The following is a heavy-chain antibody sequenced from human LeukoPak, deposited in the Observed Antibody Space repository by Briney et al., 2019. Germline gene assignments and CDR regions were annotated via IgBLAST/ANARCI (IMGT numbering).Heavy chain of an antibody. CDR2: ISDSGKST. CDR1: GFTFTTYA. CDR3: ATLESSGWYFDY. V-gene: IGHV3-23*01. Sequence: GGSLRLSCAASGFTFTTYAMRWVRQARGKGLEWVSGISDSGKSTYYADSVKGRFTISRDNSKNTLYMQINSLRVEDTAVYYCATLESSGWYFDYWGQGTLVTVSS. J-gene: IGHJ4*02. D-gene: IGHD6-19*01.